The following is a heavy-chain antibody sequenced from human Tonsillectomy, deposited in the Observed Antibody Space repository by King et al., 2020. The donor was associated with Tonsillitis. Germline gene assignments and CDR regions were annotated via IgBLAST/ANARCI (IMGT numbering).Heavy chain of an antibody. D-gene: IGHD4/OR15-4a*01. J-gene: IGHJ4*02. CDR2: IDQHGSEK. CDR3: ARGVITTVGDY. CDR1: GFTFPIYW. Sequence: VQLVESGGGLVQPGGSLRLSCAASGFTFPIYWMTWVRQAPGKGLEWVANIDQHGSEKYYVDSVKGRFTISIDNAKNSLYLQMNALRAEDTAMYYCARGVITTVGDYWGQGTLVTVSS. V-gene: IGHV3-7*01.